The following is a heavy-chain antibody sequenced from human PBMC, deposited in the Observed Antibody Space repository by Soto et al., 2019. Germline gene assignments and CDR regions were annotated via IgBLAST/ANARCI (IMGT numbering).Heavy chain of an antibody. Sequence: PSETRSLTCTVAGGSISSSSYYWGWIRQPPGKGREGIGSIYYSGSTYYNPSLKSRGTISVDTSKNQFSLKLRSVTAADKAVYYSARIRLYAILTGYGMDVWGQGTTVTVSS. CDR2: IYYSGST. CDR3: ARIRLYAILTGYGMDV. J-gene: IGHJ6*02. D-gene: IGHD3-9*01. V-gene: IGHV4-39*01. CDR1: GGSISSSSYY.